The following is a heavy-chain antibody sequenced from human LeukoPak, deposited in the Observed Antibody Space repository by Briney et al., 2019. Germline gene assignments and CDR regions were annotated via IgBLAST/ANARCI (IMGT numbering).Heavy chain of an antibody. CDR2: IDYNGYT. J-gene: IGHJ4*02. CDR3: ARLAKCDGDCYSFDF. V-gene: IGHV4-59*11. D-gene: IGHD2-21*02. Sequence: SETLSLTCAVSGDSISGHPWSWVRQPPGKGLDYIGFIDYNGYTNYHPSLKSRVTISADTSKNQLSLNLNSVTSADAAVYYCARLAKCDGDCYSFDFWGQGILVAVSS. CDR1: GDSISGHP.